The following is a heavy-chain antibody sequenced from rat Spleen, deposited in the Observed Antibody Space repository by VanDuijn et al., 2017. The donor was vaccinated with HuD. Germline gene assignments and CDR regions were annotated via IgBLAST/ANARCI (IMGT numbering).Heavy chain of an antibody. J-gene: IGHJ2*01. V-gene: IGHV2-30*01. CDR2: IWTGGST. CDR1: GFSLTSYN. D-gene: IGHD4-3*01. CDR3: ARTNSGYFDY. Sequence: QVQLKESGPGLVQPSQTLSLTCTVSGFSLTSYNVHWVRQPTGKGLEWMGIIWTGGSTDYNSALKSRLSISRDTSKSQVFLKMNSLQTEDIATYYCARTNSGYFDYWGQGVMVTVSS.